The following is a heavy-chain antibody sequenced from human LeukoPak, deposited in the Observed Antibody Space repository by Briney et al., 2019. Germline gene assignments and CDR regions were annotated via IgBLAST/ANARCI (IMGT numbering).Heavy chain of an antibody. CDR3: AKAGKAAAGTGQGY. Sequence: GGSLRLSCAASESTLSYYATSWVRQAPGKGLEWVSAISVSDGTTYYADSVKGRLTISRDNSKNTLYLQMDSLRAEDTAVYYCAKAGKAAAGTGQGYWGQGTLVTVSS. D-gene: IGHD6-13*01. J-gene: IGHJ4*02. CDR1: ESTLSYYA. V-gene: IGHV3-23*01. CDR2: ISVSDGTT.